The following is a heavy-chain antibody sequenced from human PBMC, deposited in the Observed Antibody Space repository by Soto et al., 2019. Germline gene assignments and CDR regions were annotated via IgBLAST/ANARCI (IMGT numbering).Heavy chain of an antibody. CDR3: ARLVRGEGGWYRRYYFDY. D-gene: IGHD6-13*01. V-gene: IGHV4-39*01. J-gene: IGHJ4*02. CDR2: IYYSGST. CDR1: GGSISSSSYY. Sequence: PSETLSLTCTVSGGSISSSSYYWGWIRQPPGKGLEWIGSIYYSGSTYYNPSLKSRVTISVDTSKNQFSLKLSSVTAADTAVYYCARLVRGEGGWYRRYYFDYWGQGTLVTVSS.